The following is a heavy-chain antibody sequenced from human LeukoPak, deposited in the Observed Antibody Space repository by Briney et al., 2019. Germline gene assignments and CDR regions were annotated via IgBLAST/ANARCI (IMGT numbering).Heavy chain of an antibody. Sequence: GESLKISCKGSGCSFTSYWIGWVRQMPGKGLEWMGGIHPGDSDTRYSPSFQGQVTISADKSISTAYLQWSSLKASDTAMYYCAIPYCSGGSCYPYYFDYWGQGTLSPSPQ. D-gene: IGHD2-15*01. CDR3: AIPYCSGGSCYPYYFDY. CDR2: IHPGDSDT. J-gene: IGHJ4*02. V-gene: IGHV5-51*01. CDR1: GCSFTSYW.